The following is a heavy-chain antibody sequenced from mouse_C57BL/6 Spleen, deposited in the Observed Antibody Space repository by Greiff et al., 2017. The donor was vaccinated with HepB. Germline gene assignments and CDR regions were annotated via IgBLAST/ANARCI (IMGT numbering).Heavy chain of an antibody. Sequence: QVQLQQSGAELVKPGASVKLSCKASGYTFTSYWMHWVKQRPGQGLEWIGMIHPNSGSTNYNEKFKSKATLTVDKSSSTAYMQLSSLTSEDSAVYYCKGTVVAGDWYFDVWGTGTTVTVSS. CDR3: KGTVVAGDWYFDV. CDR1: GYTFTSYW. D-gene: IGHD1-1*01. V-gene: IGHV1-64*01. CDR2: IHPNSGST. J-gene: IGHJ1*03.